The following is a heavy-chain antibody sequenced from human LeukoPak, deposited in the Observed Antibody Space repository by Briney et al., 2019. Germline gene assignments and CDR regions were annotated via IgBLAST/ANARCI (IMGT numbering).Heavy chain of an antibody. V-gene: IGHV3-48*01. J-gene: IGHJ4*02. D-gene: IGHD3-3*01. CDR1: GFTFSSYA. CDR2: IGSSVSTR. CDR3: AREGSDFWSGYSKGYFDY. Sequence: TGGSLRLSCAASGFTFSSYAMHWVRRAPGKGLEWVSYIGSSVSTRYYADSVKGRFTISRDNGKHSLYLQMNSLRAEDTAVYYCAREGSDFWSGYSKGYFDYWGRGTLVTVSS.